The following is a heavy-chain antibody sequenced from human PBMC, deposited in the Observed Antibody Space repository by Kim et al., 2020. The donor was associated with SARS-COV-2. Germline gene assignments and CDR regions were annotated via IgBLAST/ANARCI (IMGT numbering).Heavy chain of an antibody. V-gene: IGHV1-18*01. CDR3: ARDRMVVGYDYYYYGMDV. J-gene: IGHJ6*02. CDR1: GYTFTSYG. CDR2: ISAYNGNT. Sequence: ASVKVSCKASGYTFTSYGISWVRQAPGQGLEWMGWISAYNGNTNYAQKLQGRVTMTTDTSTSTAYMELRSLRSDDTAVYYCARDRMVVGYDYYYYGMDVWGQGTTVTVSS. D-gene: IGHD2-15*01.